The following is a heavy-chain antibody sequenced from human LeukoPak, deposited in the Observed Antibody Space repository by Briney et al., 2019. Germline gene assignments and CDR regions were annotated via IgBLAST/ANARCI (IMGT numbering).Heavy chain of an antibody. Sequence: SETLSLTCTVPGGSISSYYWSWIRQPPAKGLEWLAYINDSGRTNYNPSLRSRLTISVDTSKNQFSLRLDSVTAADTAVYYCARHGYDTYFYQAHFDYWGQGAQVTVSS. V-gene: IGHV4-59*08. CDR1: GGSISSYY. CDR3: ARHGYDTYFYQAHFDY. CDR2: INDSGRT. D-gene: IGHD5-12*01. J-gene: IGHJ4*02.